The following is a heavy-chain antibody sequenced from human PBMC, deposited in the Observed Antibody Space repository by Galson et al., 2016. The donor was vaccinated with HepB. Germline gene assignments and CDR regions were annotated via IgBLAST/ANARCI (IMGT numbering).Heavy chain of an antibody. Sequence: SLRLSCASSGFVFKSYAMSWVRQAPGKGLEWVLSLSVISGDSPKYTDSVKGRFTISRDNAKNSLYLQMNSLRDEDTAVYYCTRTIDYWGQGTLVTVSS. D-gene: IGHD1/OR15-1a*01. J-gene: IGHJ4*02. CDR1: GFVFKSYA. CDR3: TRTIDY. V-gene: IGHV3-23*01. CDR2: LSVISGDSP.